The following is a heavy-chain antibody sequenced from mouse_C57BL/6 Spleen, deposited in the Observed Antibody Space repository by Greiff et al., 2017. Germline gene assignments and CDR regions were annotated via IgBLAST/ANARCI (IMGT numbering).Heavy chain of an antibody. Sequence: QVQLQQPGAELAKPGASVKLSCKASGYTFTSYWMHWVKQRPGRGLEWIGRIDPNSGGTTYNEKFKSKATLTVDKPSSTAYMQLSSLTSEDSAVYYCARTYYSNYEGAMDYWGQGASVTVSS. V-gene: IGHV1-72*01. CDR3: ARTYYSNYEGAMDY. CDR2: IDPNSGGT. CDR1: GYTFTSYW. D-gene: IGHD2-5*01. J-gene: IGHJ4*01.